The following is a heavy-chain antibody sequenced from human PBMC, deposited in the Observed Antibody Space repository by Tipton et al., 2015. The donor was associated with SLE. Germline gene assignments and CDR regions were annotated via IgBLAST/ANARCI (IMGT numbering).Heavy chain of an antibody. V-gene: IGHV4-38-2*01. CDR2: TSHGGIT. J-gene: IGHJ3*02. CDR3: ARHESQFDAFDI. Sequence: TLSLTCGVSGYSISSGYYWGWIRQPPGKGLEWIGSTSHGGITYYDPSLKSRVTISVDTFNNQFSLKLSSVTAADTAVYYCARHESQFDAFDIWGQGTMVTVS. CDR1: GYSISSGYY.